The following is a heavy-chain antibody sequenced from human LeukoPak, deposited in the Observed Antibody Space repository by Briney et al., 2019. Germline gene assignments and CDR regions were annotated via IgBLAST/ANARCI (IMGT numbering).Heavy chain of an antibody. Sequence: KSSETLSLTCTVSGGSISSSSYYWGWIRQSPGKGLEWIGSIYYSGSTYYNPSLKSRVTISVDTSKNQFSLKLSSVTAADTAVYYCARDPVGATERFVYWGQGTLVTVSS. V-gene: IGHV4-39*07. CDR3: ARDPVGATERFVY. CDR2: IYYSGST. CDR1: GGSISSSSYY. J-gene: IGHJ4*02. D-gene: IGHD1-26*01.